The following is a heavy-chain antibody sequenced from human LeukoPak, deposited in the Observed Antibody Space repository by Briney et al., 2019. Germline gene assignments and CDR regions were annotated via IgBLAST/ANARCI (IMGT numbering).Heavy chain of an antibody. CDR1: GFTFSSYW. Sequence: GGSLRLSCAASGFTFSSYWMSWVRQAPGKGQEWVANIKQDGSEKYCVDSVKGRFTISRDNAKNSLYLQMNSLRAEDTAVYYCARDISYYGSGSYYPFDYWGQGTLVTVSS. D-gene: IGHD3-10*01. CDR2: IKQDGSEK. J-gene: IGHJ4*02. V-gene: IGHV3-7*01. CDR3: ARDISYYGSGSYYPFDY.